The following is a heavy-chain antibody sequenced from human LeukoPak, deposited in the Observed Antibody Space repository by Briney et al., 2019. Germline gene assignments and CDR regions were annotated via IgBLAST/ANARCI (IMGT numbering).Heavy chain of an antibody. CDR1: GYTFTSYD. D-gene: IGHD4-11*01. CDR2: VNPNSGNT. V-gene: IGHV1-8*01. CDR3: ARALQPHYYYYYMDV. J-gene: IGHJ6*03. Sequence: ASVKVSCKASGYTFTSYDINWARQATGQGLEWMGWVNPNSGNTGYAQKFQGRVTMTRNTSISTAYMELSSLRSEDTAVYYCARALQPHYYYYYMDVWGKGTTVTVSS.